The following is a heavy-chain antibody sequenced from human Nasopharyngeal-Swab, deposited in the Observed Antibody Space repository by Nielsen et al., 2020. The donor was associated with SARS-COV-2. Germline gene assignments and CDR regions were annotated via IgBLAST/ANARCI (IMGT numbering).Heavy chain of an antibody. V-gene: IGHV4-39*01. CDR2: IYYSGST. J-gene: IGHJ4*02. CDR1: GGSISSSSYY. D-gene: IGHD5-18*01. Sequence: GSLRLSCTVSGGSISSSSYYWGWIRQPPGKGLEWIGTIYYSGSTYYNPSLKSRVTISVDTSRNQFSLKLRSVTAADTAVYYCARAVATAMLGYWGQGTLVTVSS. CDR3: ARAVATAMLGY.